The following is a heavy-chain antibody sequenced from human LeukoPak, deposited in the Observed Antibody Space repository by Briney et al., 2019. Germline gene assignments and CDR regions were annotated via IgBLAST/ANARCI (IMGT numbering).Heavy chain of an antibody. Sequence: SETLSLTCTVSGGSISSYYWSWIRQPPGKGLEWIGYIYYSGSTNYNPSLKSRVTISVDTSKNQFPLKLSSVTAADTAVYYCARHRIAAAGTGAFDIWGQGTMVTVSS. CDR2: IYYSGST. CDR3: ARHRIAAAGTGAFDI. CDR1: GGSISSYY. V-gene: IGHV4-59*08. J-gene: IGHJ3*02. D-gene: IGHD6-13*01.